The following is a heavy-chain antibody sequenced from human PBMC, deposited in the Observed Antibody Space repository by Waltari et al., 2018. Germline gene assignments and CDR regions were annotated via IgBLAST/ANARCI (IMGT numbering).Heavy chain of an antibody. Sequence: QVQLVQSGAEVKKPGSSVKVSCKASGGTFSSYAISWVRQAPGQGLEWMGGILPIFGTANYAQKFQGRVTITADESTSTAYMELSSLRSEDTAVYYCARDRPYYDILTGYQYYYYGMDVWGQGTTVTVSS. J-gene: IGHJ6*02. CDR2: ILPIFGTA. D-gene: IGHD3-9*01. CDR1: GGTFSSYA. V-gene: IGHV1-69*01. CDR3: ARDRPYYDILTGYQYYYYGMDV.